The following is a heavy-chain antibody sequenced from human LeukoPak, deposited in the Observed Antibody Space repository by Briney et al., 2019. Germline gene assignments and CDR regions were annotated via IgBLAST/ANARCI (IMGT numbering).Heavy chain of an antibody. CDR2: IYTSGST. CDR1: GGSVSSGTYY. CDR3: AREGAARNFDY. V-gene: IGHV4-61*02. Sequence: PSETLSLTCTVSGGSVSSGTYYWTWIRQPAGKGLEWIGRIYTSGSTNFNPSLKSRVSISLDTSQTQFSLKVSTVTAADTAVYYCAREGAARNFDYWGQGILVTVS. J-gene: IGHJ4*02. D-gene: IGHD6-6*01.